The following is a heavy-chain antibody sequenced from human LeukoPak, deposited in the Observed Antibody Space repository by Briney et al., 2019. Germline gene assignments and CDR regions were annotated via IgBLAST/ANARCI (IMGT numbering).Heavy chain of an antibody. Sequence: GGSLRLSCAASGFTFSSYSMNWVRQAPGKGLEWVSSISSSSSYIYYADSVKGRFTISRDNAKNSLYLQMNSLRAEDTAVYYCARERDIVVVPAASPHLPFDYWGQGTLVTVS. V-gene: IGHV3-21*01. CDR3: ARERDIVVVPAASPHLPFDY. J-gene: IGHJ4*02. CDR1: GFTFSSYS. D-gene: IGHD2-2*01. CDR2: ISSSSSYI.